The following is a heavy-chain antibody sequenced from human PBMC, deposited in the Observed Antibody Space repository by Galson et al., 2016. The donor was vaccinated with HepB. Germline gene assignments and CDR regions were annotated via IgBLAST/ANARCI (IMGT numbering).Heavy chain of an antibody. CDR3: AHNRGPTYSGYDYYFDY. D-gene: IGHD5-12*01. CDR2: LFGNDDE. CDR1: GFSLTTTGVG. V-gene: IGHV2-5*01. Sequence: PALVKPTQTLTLTCTFSGFSLTTTGVGVGWIRQPPGKALEWLALLFGNDDERYSPSLRSRLTITEDPSKNQVVLTMTNMDPVDTATYYCAHNRGPTYSGYDYYFDYWGQGTLVTVSS. J-gene: IGHJ4*02.